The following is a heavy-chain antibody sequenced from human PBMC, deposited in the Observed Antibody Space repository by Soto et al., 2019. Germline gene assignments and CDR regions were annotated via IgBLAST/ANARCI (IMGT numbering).Heavy chain of an antibody. D-gene: IGHD6-13*01. V-gene: IGHV3-23*01. CDR3: ANTGAAAGTFPPTEFDY. J-gene: IGHJ4*02. Sequence: EVQLLESGGGLVQPGGSLRLSCAASGFTFSSYAMSWVRQAPGKGLEWVSAISGSGGSTYYADSVKGRFTISRDNSKNTLYLQMNSLRAEDTAVYYCANTGAAAGTFPPTEFDYWGQGTLVTVSS. CDR1: GFTFSSYA. CDR2: ISGSGGST.